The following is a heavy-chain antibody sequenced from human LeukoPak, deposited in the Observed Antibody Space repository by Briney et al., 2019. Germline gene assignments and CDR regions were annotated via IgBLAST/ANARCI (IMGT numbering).Heavy chain of an antibody. CDR3: ARGGTESYIYYFDY. J-gene: IGHJ4*02. CDR1: GFTFDDYG. D-gene: IGHD1-26*01. Sequence: GGSLRLSCAASGFTFDDYGMSWVRQAPGKGLEWVSGINWNGGSTGYADSVKGRFTISRDNSKNTVYLQMNSLRGEDTAVYYCARGGTESYIYYFDYWGQGTLVTVSS. V-gene: IGHV3-20*04. CDR2: INWNGGST.